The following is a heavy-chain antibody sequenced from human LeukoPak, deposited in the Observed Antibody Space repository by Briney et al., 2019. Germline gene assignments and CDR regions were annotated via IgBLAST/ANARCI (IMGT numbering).Heavy chain of an antibody. CDR2: LSPDWSST. CDR3: TGMSREAPGLPDI. V-gene: IGHV3-74*01. Sequence: GGTLRLSCAASGFTFSSYCMQWVRQAPGKGRVLVSRLSPDWSSTTSADSVKCRFTITSNNAKNTLYLQRGSLRADDTAVYYCTGMSREAPGLPDIWGQGTLVTVSS. D-gene: IGHD5-24*01. J-gene: IGHJ3*02. CDR1: GFTFSSYC.